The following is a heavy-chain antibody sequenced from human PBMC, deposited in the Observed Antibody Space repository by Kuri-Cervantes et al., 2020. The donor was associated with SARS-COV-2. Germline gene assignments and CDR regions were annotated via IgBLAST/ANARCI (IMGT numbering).Heavy chain of an antibody. CDR3: ARDLYSSGLEYNWFDP. CDR2: IYYSGST. J-gene: IGHJ5*02. CDR1: GGSISSYY. V-gene: IGHV4-59*01. Sequence: GSLRLSCTVPGGSISSYYWSWIRQPPGKGLEWIGYIYYSGSTNYNPSLKSRVTISVDTSKNQFSLKLSSVTAADTAVYYCARDLYSSGLEYNWFDPWGQGTLVTVSS. D-gene: IGHD6-19*01.